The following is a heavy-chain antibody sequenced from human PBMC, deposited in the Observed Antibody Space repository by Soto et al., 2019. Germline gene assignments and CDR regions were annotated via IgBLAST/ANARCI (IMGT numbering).Heavy chain of an antibody. V-gene: IGHV3-15*01. CDR3: TTVFCSGGSCYPGYYYMDV. J-gene: IGHJ6*03. CDR2: IKSKTDGGTT. CDR1: GFTFSNAW. Sequence: EVQLVESGGGMVKPGGSLRLSCAASGFTFSNAWMSWVRQAPGKGLEWVGRIKSKTDGGTTDYAAPVKGRFTISRDDSKNTLYLQMNSLKTEDTAVYYCTTVFCSGGSCYPGYYYMDVSGKGTTVTVSS. D-gene: IGHD2-15*01.